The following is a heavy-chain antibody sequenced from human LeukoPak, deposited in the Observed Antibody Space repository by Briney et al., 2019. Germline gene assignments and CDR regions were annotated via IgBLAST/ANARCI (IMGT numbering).Heavy chain of an antibody. Sequence: SETLSLTCTVSGGSISSYYWSWIRQPPGKGLEWIGYIYYSGSTNYNPSLKSRVTISVDTSKNQFSLKLSSVTAADTAVYYCVWGDGAFDIWGQGKMVTVTS. V-gene: IGHV4-59*01. D-gene: IGHD7-27*01. CDR2: IYYSGST. J-gene: IGHJ3*02. CDR1: GGSISSYY. CDR3: VWGDGAFDI.